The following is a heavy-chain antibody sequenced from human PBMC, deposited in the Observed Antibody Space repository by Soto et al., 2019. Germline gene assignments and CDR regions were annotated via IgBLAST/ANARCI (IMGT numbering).Heavy chain of an antibody. CDR1: GFTFSSYG. D-gene: IGHD3-16*01. Sequence: QVQLVESGGGVVQPGRSLRLSCAASGFTFSSYGLHWVRQAPGKGLEWVAVIWNDGSNKNYADSVKGRFTISRDTSKNTLYLQMNSLRDEDTAVYSGARGGSRYDYGMDVWGQGTTVTVSS. CDR3: ARGGSRYDYGMDV. J-gene: IGHJ6*02. V-gene: IGHV3-33*01. CDR2: IWNDGSNK.